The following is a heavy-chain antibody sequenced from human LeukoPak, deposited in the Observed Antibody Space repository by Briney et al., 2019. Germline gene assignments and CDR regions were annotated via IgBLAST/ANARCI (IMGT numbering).Heavy chain of an antibody. CDR3: ARDFSDSSGYYPLGY. V-gene: IGHV1-69*04. CDR2: IIPILGIA. CDR1: GGTFSSYT. Sequence: GASVKVSCKASGGTFSSYTISWVRQAPGQGPEWMGRIIPILGIANYAQKFQGRVTITADKSTSTAYMELSSLRSEDTAVYYCARDFSDSSGYYPLGYWGQGTLVTVSS. D-gene: IGHD3-22*01. J-gene: IGHJ4*02.